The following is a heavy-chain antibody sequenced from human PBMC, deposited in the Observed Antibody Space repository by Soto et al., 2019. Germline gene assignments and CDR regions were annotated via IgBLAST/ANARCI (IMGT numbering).Heavy chain of an antibody. CDR3: ARYSGTYYVY. CDR1: NGSISAYY. CDR2: ISYSGST. Sequence: QVQLQESGPGLVKPSETLSLTCSVSNGSISAYYWTWIRQPPGKGLEWIGFISYSGSTSYNPSLKSRVTMSVDTSKNQFSLKLSSVTAADTAVYYCARYSGTYYVYWGQGTLVTVSS. D-gene: IGHD1-26*01. J-gene: IGHJ1*01. V-gene: IGHV4-59*01.